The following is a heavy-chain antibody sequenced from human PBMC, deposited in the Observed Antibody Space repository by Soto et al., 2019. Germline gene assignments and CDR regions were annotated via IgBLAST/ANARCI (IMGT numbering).Heavy chain of an antibody. D-gene: IGHD3-10*01. CDR1: GFTFSSHG. J-gene: IGHJ5*02. V-gene: IGHV3-30*03. CDR2: ISYDGSNK. CDR3: AVTTGSGGFDP. Sequence: QVQLVESGGGVVQPGRSLRLSCAASGFTFSSHGMHWVRQAPGKGLEWVAVISYDGSNKYYADSVKGRFTTSRDNSKNTLYLQMNSLRTEETAVYYCAVTTGSGGFDPWGQGTLVTVSS.